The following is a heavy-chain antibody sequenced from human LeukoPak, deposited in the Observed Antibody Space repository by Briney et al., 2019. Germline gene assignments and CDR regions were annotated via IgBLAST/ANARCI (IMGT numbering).Heavy chain of an antibody. CDR2: ISGSGSGSST. D-gene: IGHD5-24*01. J-gene: IGHJ4*02. CDR1: GFTFSSSA. Sequence: GGSLRLSCAASGFTFSSSAMSWVRQAPGKGLEWVSTISGSGSGSSTYYADSVKGRFTISRDNSKNTLYLQMNSLRAEDTAVYYCAKSGYNRFDYWGQGTLVTVSS. V-gene: IGHV3-23*01. CDR3: AKSGYNRFDY.